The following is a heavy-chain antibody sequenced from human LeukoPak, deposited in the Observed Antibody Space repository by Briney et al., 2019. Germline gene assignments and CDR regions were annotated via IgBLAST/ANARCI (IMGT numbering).Heavy chain of an antibody. J-gene: IGHJ3*02. CDR2: ISAYNGNT. Sequence: ASVKVSCKASGYTFTSYGISWVRQAPGQGLEWMGWISAYNGNTNYAQKLQGRVTMTTDTSTSTAYMEPRSLRSDDTAVYYCAREILLNDAFDIWGQGTMVTVSS. D-gene: IGHD2-15*01. V-gene: IGHV1-18*01. CDR3: AREILLNDAFDI. CDR1: GYTFTSYG.